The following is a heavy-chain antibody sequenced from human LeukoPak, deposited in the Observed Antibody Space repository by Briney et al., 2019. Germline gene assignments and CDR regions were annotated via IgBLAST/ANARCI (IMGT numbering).Heavy chain of an antibody. CDR3: ATVDTAMVTRAFDI. V-gene: IGHV3-53*01. J-gene: IGHJ3*02. D-gene: IGHD5-18*01. Sequence: PGGSLRLSCAASGFTVSSNYMSWVRQAPGKGLEWVSVIYSGGSTYYADSVKGRFTISRDNSKNTLYLQMNSLRAEDTAVYYCATVDTAMVTRAFDIWGQGTMVTVSS. CDR2: IYSGGST. CDR1: GFTVSSNY.